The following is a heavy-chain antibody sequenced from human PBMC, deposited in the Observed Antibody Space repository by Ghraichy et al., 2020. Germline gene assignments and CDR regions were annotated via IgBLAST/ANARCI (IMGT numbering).Heavy chain of an antibody. D-gene: IGHD3-22*01. CDR3: AKRGDNVGYYPNDSFDV. V-gene: IGHV3-23*01. CDR2: ISDDSSGT. J-gene: IGHJ3*01. Sequence: GGSLRLSWGASGSTLTRHALNGLLQPPGKELEWVSTISDDSSGTYYADSVKGRFAISRDNSKKTLSLQMNSLRAEDTAVYYCAKRGDNVGYYPNDSFDVWGQGTLVSVSS. CDR1: GSTLTRHA.